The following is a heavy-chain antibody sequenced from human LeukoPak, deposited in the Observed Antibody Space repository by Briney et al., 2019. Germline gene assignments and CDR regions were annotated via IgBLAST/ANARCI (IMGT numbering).Heavy chain of an antibody. CDR2: IRQDGIER. J-gene: IGHJ3*02. Sequence: GGSLRLSCAASGFTFSNYWMTWVREAPRKGREWVANIRQDGIERYYVQSVKGRFTISRDNAQKSLYLQMNRRRAEDTAVYYCARDLSIWGQGTMVTVSS. CDR3: ARDLSI. CDR1: GFTFSNYW. D-gene: IGHD3-9*01. V-gene: IGHV3-7*04.